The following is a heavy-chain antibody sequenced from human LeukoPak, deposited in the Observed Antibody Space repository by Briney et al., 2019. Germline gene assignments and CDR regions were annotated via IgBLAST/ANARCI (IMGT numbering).Heavy chain of an antibody. CDR3: ARMTRNYFDY. J-gene: IGHJ4*02. CDR2: IYSGGST. V-gene: IGHV3-53*01. CDR1: GFTVSSNY. D-gene: IGHD4-11*01. Sequence: GGSLRLSCAASGFTVSSNYMSWVRQAPGKGLEWVSVIYSGGSTYYADSVKGRFTISRDNSKNTLHLQMNSLRAEDTAVYYCARMTRNYFDYWGQGTLVTVSS.